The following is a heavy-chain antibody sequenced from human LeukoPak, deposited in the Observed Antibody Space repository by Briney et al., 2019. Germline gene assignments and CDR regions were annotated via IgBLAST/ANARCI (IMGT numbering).Heavy chain of an antibody. Sequence: GGPLRLSCAASGFTFSSYWMHWVRQAPGKGLVWVSRINSDGSSTSYADSVKGRFTISRDNAKNTLYLQMNSLRAEDTAVYYCASAIDPYYYDSSGSDAWGQGTLVTVSS. CDR3: ASAIDPYYYDSSGSDA. CDR2: INSDGSST. D-gene: IGHD3-22*01. V-gene: IGHV3-74*01. J-gene: IGHJ5*02. CDR1: GFTFSSYW.